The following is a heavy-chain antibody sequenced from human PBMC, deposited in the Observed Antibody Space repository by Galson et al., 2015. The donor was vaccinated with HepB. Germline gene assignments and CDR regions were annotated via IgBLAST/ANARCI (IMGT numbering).Heavy chain of an antibody. V-gene: IGHV1-3*01. Sequence: SVKVSCKASGYTFTSYAMHWVRQAPGQRLEWMGWINAGNGNTKYSQKFQGRVTITRDTSASTAYMELSSLRSEDTAVYYCARDYSSGWYVGFDYWGQGTLVTVSS. CDR2: INAGNGNT. D-gene: IGHD6-19*01. CDR1: GYTFTSYA. CDR3: ARDYSSGWYVGFDY. J-gene: IGHJ4*02.